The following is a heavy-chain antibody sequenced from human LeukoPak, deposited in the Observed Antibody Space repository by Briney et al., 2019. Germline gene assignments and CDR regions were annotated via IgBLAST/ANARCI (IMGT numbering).Heavy chain of an antibody. CDR1: GGSISSGSYY. V-gene: IGHV4-61*02. Sequence: SETLSLTCTVSGGSISSGSYYWSWIRQPAGKGLEWIGRIYTSGSTNYNPSLKSRVTISVDTSKNQFSLKLSSVTAADTAVYYCARHAMTAGTGDAFDIWGQGTMVTVSS. CDR2: IYTSGST. CDR3: ARHAMTAGTGDAFDI. D-gene: IGHD6-13*01. J-gene: IGHJ3*02.